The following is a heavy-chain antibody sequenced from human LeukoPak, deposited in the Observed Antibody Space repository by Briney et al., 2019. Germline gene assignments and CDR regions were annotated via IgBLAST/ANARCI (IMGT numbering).Heavy chain of an antibody. J-gene: IGHJ6*03. D-gene: IGHD2-15*01. CDR2: IYTNGDT. V-gene: IGHV4-61*02. CDR1: GGSISSSRYY. Sequence: SQTLSLTCTVSGGSISSSRYYWSWIRQPAGKRLEWIGRIYTNGDTNYNPSLKSRVTISIDTSKNQFSLKLSPMTAADTAVYYCARAKYCSGATCYSSYYYYLDVWGKGTTVTVSS. CDR3: ARAKYCSGATCYSSYYYYLDV.